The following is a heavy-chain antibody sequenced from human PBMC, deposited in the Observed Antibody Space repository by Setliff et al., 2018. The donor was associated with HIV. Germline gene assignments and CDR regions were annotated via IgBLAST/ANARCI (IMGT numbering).Heavy chain of an antibody. V-gene: IGHV3-23*01. D-gene: IGHD2-2*03. CDR2: ISGSGGST. J-gene: IGHJ5*02. CDR3: AKDLDIVVVPAAPTFWEYNWFDV. CDR1: GFTFGDFG. Sequence: PGGSLRLSCAASGFTFGDFGFHWVRQAPGKGLEWVSAISGSGGSTYYADSVKGRFTISSDNSKNTLYLQMNSLRAEDTAVYYCAKDLDIVVVPAAPTFWEYNWFDVWGQGTQVTVSS.